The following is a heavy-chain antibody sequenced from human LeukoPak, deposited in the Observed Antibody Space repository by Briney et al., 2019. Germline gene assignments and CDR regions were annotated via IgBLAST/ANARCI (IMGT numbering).Heavy chain of an antibody. CDR2: VYNTGST. Sequence: SETLSLTCTVSGGSTSSHFWTWIRQPLGKGLEWLGYVYNTGSTNYNPSLQSRLTMTLDASKKQFYLKLTSVTAADTAVYFCARDDYGVFDAFDVWGQGTVVTASS. V-gene: IGHV4-59*08. CDR3: ARDDYGVFDAFDV. J-gene: IGHJ3*01. CDR1: GGSTSSHF. D-gene: IGHD3-16*01.